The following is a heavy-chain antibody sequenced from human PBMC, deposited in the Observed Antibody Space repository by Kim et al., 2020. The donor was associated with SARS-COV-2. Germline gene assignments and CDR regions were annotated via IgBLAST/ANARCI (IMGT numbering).Heavy chain of an antibody. CDR1: GFTFSRFS. Sequence: GGSLRLSCTTSGFTFSRFSLNWVRQAPGKGLEWVSSIGGDTSYTYYADSVRGRFTISRDSARRSLFLQMNGLRVEDTAVYYFARDREFSYGMDVWGQGTT. J-gene: IGHJ6*02. CDR3: ARDREFSYGMDV. CDR2: IGGDTSYT. D-gene: IGHD3-10*01. V-gene: IGHV3-21*01.